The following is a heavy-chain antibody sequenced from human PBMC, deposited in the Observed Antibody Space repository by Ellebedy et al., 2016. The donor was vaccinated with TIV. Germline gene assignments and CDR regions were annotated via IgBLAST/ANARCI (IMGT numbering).Heavy chain of an antibody. CDR1: GFTFSSYA. D-gene: IGHD5-12*01. J-gene: IGHJ4*02. Sequence: PGGSLRLSCAASGFTFSSYAMSWVRQAPGKGLEWVSAISGSGGSTYYADSVKGRFTISRDNSKNTLYLQMNSLRAEDTAVYYCAKGGYSGYDPPHFDYWGQGTLVTVSS. CDR3: AKGGYSGYDPPHFDY. V-gene: IGHV3-23*01. CDR2: ISGSGGST.